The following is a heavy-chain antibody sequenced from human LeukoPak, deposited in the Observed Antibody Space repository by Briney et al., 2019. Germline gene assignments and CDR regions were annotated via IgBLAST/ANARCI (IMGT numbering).Heavy chain of an antibody. V-gene: IGHV4-59*01. CDR2: IYYSGST. J-gene: IGHJ4*02. Sequence: SETLSLTCSVSGGSISSYYWSWIRQPAGKGLEWIGYIYYSGSTHYNPSLKSRVTISVDTSKNQFSLELSSVTAADTAVYYCASGPYPAAGTDHQFDYWGQGTLVTVSS. CDR1: GGSISSYY. D-gene: IGHD6-13*01. CDR3: ASGPYPAAGTDHQFDY.